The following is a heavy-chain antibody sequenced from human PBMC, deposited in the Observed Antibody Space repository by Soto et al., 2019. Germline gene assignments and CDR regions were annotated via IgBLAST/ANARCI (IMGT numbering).Heavy chain of an antibody. Sequence: SETLSLTCTVSGCSISSGGYYWSWIRQHPGKGLEWIGYIYYSGSTYYNPSLKSRATISVDTSKNQFSLKLSSVTAADTAVYYCARDRGIVATKDYGMDVWGQGTTVTVSS. CDR3: ARDRGIVATKDYGMDV. CDR1: GCSISSGGYY. J-gene: IGHJ6*02. V-gene: IGHV4-31*02. CDR2: IYYSGST. D-gene: IGHD5-12*01.